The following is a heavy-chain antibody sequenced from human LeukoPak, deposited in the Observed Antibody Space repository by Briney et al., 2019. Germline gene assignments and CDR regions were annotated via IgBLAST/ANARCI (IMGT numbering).Heavy chain of an antibody. CDR3: ARDPESSSFDL. V-gene: IGHV3-7*01. Sequence: GGSLRLSCAASGFSFSTYWMSWVRQTPEKGLEFVANIDQGGSVRNYMDSLKGRCTISRDNAKKSLYLEINSLRDDDTAVYYCARDPESSSFDLWGRGALVTVSS. J-gene: IGHJ4*02. CDR2: IDQGGSVR. CDR1: GFSFSTYW. D-gene: IGHD6-13*01.